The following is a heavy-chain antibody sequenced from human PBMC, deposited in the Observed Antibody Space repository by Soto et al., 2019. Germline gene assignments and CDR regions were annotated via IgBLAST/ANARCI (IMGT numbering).Heavy chain of an antibody. D-gene: IGHD2-2*01. V-gene: IGHV1-69*06. CDR3: ARGLGCSSTSCYRFYYYGMDV. Sequence: SVKVSCKASGGTFSSYAISWVRQAPGQGLEWMGGIIPIFGTANYAQKFQGRVTITADKSTSTAYMELSSLRSEDTAVYYCARGLGCSSTSCYRFYYYGMDVWGQGTTVTVSS. J-gene: IGHJ6*02. CDR1: GGTFSSYA. CDR2: IIPIFGTA.